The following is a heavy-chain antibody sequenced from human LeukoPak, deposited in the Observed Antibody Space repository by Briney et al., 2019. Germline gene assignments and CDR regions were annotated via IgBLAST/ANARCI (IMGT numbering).Heavy chain of an antibody. Sequence: GGSLRLSCAASGFTFSSYWMSWVRQAPGKGLEWVANIKQDGSEKYYVDSVKGRFTISRDNSKNTLYLQMNSLRAEDTAVYYCAKDFYYYYMDVWGKGTTVTVSS. CDR1: GFTFSSYW. CDR3: AKDFYYYYMDV. CDR2: IKQDGSEK. J-gene: IGHJ6*03. V-gene: IGHV3-7*01.